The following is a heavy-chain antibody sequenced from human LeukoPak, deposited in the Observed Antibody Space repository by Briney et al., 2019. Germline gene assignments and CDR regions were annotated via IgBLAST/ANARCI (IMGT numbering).Heavy chain of an antibody. D-gene: IGHD2-21*02. J-gene: IGHJ3*02. CDR3: VRFPRRFDCGGDCYSAFDI. Sequence: PGGSLRLSCVASGFSFSDYTMSWVRQAPGKGLEWVSVIYSGGSTYNADSVRGRFTISRDNSRNTLYLQMNSLRVEDTAVYYCVRFPRRFDCGGDCYSAFDIWGQGTMVTVSS. CDR1: GFSFSDYT. V-gene: IGHV3-53*01. CDR2: IYSGGST.